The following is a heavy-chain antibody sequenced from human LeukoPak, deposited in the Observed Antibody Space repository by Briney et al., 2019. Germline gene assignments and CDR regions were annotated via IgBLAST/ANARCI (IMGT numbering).Heavy chain of an antibody. J-gene: IGHJ4*02. D-gene: IGHD2-15*01. CDR1: GITFSRSW. CDR3: ARDRGGRSGLDD. CDR2: IKEDGGEI. V-gene: IGHV3-7*04. Sequence: GGSLRLSCAASGITFSRSWMSWVRQAPGKGLEWVAFIKEDGGEIYYVDSVKSRFTISRDNGENSLYLQMNSLRAEDTAVYYCARDRGGRSGLDDWGQGTLVTVSS.